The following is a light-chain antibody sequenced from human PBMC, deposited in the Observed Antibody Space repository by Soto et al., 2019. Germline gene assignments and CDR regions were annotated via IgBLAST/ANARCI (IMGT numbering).Light chain of an antibody. CDR1: QSISSW. V-gene: IGKV1-5*03. J-gene: IGKJ2*01. CDR2: NAS. Sequence: DIQMTQSPSTLSTSVGDRVTITCRASQSISSWLAWYQQKPGKAPNLLIYNASNLQSGVQSRFSGSGSGTEFTLTISSLQPDDFETYYCQQYKSYPYTFVQGTKLEIK. CDR3: QQYKSYPYT.